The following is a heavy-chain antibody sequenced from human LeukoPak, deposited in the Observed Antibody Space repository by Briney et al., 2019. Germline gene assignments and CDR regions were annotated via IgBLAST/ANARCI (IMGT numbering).Heavy chain of an antibody. CDR3: ARSYGDLDAFDI. Sequence: SETLSLTCTVSGGSISSSSYYWGWIRQPPGKGLEWIGSIYYSGSTYYNPFLKSRVTISVDTSKNQFSLKLSSVTAADTAVYYCARSYGDLDAFDIWGQGTMVTVSS. CDR1: GGSISSSSYY. V-gene: IGHV4-39*07. D-gene: IGHD4-17*01. CDR2: IYYSGST. J-gene: IGHJ3*02.